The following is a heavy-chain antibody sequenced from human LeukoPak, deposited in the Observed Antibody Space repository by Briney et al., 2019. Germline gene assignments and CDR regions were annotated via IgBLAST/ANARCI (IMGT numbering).Heavy chain of an antibody. D-gene: IGHD1-1*01. CDR1: GYSFTSYW. CDR2: IYPGDSDT. J-gene: IGHJ5*02. V-gene: IGHV5-51*01. CDR3: ARSGGYGFRNWFAP. Sequence: GESPIPSCKGSGYSFTSYWIGWVRQMPGKGLEWMGIIYPGDSDTRYSPSFQGQVTISADKSISTAYLQWSSLKASDTAMYYCARSGGYGFRNWFAPWGEKPLRRVSS.